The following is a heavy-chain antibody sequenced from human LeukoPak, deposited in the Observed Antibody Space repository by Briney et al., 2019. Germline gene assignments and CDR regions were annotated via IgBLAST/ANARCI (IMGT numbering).Heavy chain of an antibody. CDR2: IKQDGSEK. CDR3: ARSGYSYGSPY. V-gene: IGHV3-7*01. J-gene: IGHJ4*02. Sequence: GGSLRLSCAASGFTFSSYWMSWVRQAPGKGLEGGANIKQDGSEKYYVDSVKGRFTISRDNAKNSLYLQMNSLRAEDTAVYYCARSGYSYGSPYWGQGTLVTVSS. CDR1: GFTFSSYW. D-gene: IGHD5-18*01.